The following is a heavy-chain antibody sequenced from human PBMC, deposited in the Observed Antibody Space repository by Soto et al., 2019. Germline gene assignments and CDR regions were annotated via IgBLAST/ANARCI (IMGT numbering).Heavy chain of an antibody. D-gene: IGHD1-26*01. CDR3: ARRGRYGGRSYTG. CDR1: GGSFNDFY. Sequence: QMHIQQWGAGLLKLSETLSLTCAVSGGSFNDFYWNWVRQPPGEGLEWIGEVNHAGGTDYNPSLKSRVTISEDRSKNQLSLRLKSVTAADTATYYCARRGRYGGRSYTGWGQGTLVTVS. CDR2: VNHAGGT. J-gene: IGHJ4*02. V-gene: IGHV4-34*02.